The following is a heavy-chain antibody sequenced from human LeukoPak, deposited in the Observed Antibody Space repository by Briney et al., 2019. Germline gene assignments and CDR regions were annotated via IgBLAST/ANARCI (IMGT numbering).Heavy chain of an antibody. CDR3: ARDLSGSYTVDY. CDR1: GFTFSSYA. Sequence: GGSLRLSCAASGFTFSSYAMSWVRQAPDKGLEWVAVISHDGSTENYADSVKGRITISRDNPKNTLYLQLNSLRPEDTAVYHCARDLSGSYTVDYWGQGTLVTVSS. V-gene: IGHV3-30-3*01. J-gene: IGHJ4*02. D-gene: IGHD1-26*01. CDR2: ISHDGSTE.